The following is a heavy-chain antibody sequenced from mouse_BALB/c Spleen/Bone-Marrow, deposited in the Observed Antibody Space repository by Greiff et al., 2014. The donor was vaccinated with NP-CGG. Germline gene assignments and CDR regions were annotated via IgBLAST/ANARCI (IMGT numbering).Heavy chain of an antibody. V-gene: IGHV1S56*01. J-gene: IGHJ4*01. Sequence: VMLVESGPELVKPGASVRISCKASGYTFTAYYIHWVKQRPGQGLEWIGWIYPGNLNTKYNEKFKGKATLTADKSSSTAYMQLSSLTSEDSAVYFCTRDAMDYWGQGTSVTASS. CDR1: GYTFTAYY. CDR3: TRDAMDY. CDR2: IYPGNLNT.